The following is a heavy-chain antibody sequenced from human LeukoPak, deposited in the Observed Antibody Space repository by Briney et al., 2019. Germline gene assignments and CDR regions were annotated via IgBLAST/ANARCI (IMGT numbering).Heavy chain of an antibody. CDR1: DYSITSDNY. Sequence: SSETLSLTCGVSDYSITSDNYWGWIRQPPGKGLDWIGSIYHSGSTYYNPSLKSRVTISVDTSKNHFSLKLTPVTAADTALYYCARENTSGTNWFDPWGQGTLVTVSS. V-gene: IGHV4-38-2*02. D-gene: IGHD3-10*01. CDR3: ARENTSGTNWFDP. CDR2: IYHSGST. J-gene: IGHJ5*02.